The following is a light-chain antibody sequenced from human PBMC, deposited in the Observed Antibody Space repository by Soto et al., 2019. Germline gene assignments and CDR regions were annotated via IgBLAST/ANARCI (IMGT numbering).Light chain of an antibody. CDR2: DVS. CDR1: QSVSSS. J-gene: IGKJ2*01. CDR3: QQYNKWPYT. Sequence: DMVMTQSPATLSVSPGETATLSCRASQSVSSSLAWYQQKPGQAPRLLIYDVSTRATGIAARFSGSGSGTEFTLTISSLQSEDFAVYYCQQYNKWPYTFGQGTKVEIK. V-gene: IGKV3-15*01.